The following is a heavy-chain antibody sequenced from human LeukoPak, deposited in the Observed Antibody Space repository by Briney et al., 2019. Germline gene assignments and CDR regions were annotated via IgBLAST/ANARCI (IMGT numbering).Heavy chain of an antibody. CDR3: EKIYHYCDSGSYMFDY. J-gene: IGHJ4*02. V-gene: IGHV3-7*01. CDR2: IKKDGSDK. Sequence: PGGSLRLSCAASGFTISSNWMSWVRQTQGKGQEWVANIKKDGSDKYYVDSVKSRFTISRENAKNSLYLQMNTLRGEDTAVYYCEKIYHYCDSGSYMFDYWGQGTLVTVSS. D-gene: IGHD3-10*01. CDR1: GFTISSNW.